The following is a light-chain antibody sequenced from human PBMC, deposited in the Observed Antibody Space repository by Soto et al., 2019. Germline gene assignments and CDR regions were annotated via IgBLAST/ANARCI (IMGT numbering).Light chain of an antibody. CDR2: AAS. CDR1: QSISSSY. Sequence: EIVLTQSPGTLSLSPGERATLSCRASQSISSSYLAWYQQKPGQAPRLLIYAASSRASGIPDRFSGSGSGTDFTLTINRLEPEDFAVYYCQQYGSSSYTFGQGTQLESK. CDR3: QQYGSSSYT. J-gene: IGKJ2*01. V-gene: IGKV3-20*01.